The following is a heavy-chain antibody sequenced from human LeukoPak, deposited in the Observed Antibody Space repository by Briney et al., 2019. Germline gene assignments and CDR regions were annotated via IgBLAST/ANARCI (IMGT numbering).Heavy chain of an antibody. J-gene: IGHJ5*02. V-gene: IGHV1-18*01. CDR2: ISAYNGNT. CDR1: GGTFSSYG. Sequence: EASVKVSCKASGGTFSSYGISWVRQAPGQGLEWMGWISAYNGNTNYAQKLQGRVTMTTDTSTSTAYMELRSLRSDDTAVYYCARGSVGDDNNWFDPWGQGTLVTVSS. D-gene: IGHD5-12*01. CDR3: ARGSVGDDNNWFDP.